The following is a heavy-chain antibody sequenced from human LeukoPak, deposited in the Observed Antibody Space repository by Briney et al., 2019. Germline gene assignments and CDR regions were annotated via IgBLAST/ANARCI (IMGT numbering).Heavy chain of an antibody. CDR2: ISAYNGNT. CDR1: GYTFTSYG. Sequence: ASVKVSCKASGYTFTSYGISWVRQAPGQGLEWMGWISAYNGNTNYAQKLQGRVTMTTDTSTSTAYMELRSLRSDDTAVYYCARTDYDSSGYYWGVDPWGQGTLVTVSS. J-gene: IGHJ5*02. D-gene: IGHD3-22*01. V-gene: IGHV1-18*04. CDR3: ARTDYDSSGYYWGVDP.